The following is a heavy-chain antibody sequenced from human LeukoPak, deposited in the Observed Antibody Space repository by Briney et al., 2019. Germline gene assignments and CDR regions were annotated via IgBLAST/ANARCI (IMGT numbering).Heavy chain of an antibody. CDR2: INHSGST. J-gene: IGHJ5*02. CDR1: GGSISSSTYY. CDR3: ARGWLPIPQLSRRNWFDP. Sequence: PSETLSLTCTVSGGSISSSTYYWGWIRQPPGKGLEWIGEINHSGSTNYNPSLKSRVTISVDTSKNQFSLKLSSVTAADTAVYYCARGWLPIPQLSRRNWFDPWGQGTLVTVSS. D-gene: IGHD3-9*01. V-gene: IGHV4-39*07.